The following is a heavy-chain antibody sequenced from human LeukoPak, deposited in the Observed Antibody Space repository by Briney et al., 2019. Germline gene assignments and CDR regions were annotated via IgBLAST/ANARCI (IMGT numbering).Heavy chain of an antibody. D-gene: IGHD3-16*02. CDR3: TRDRSRYFDY. CDR2: INPNNGAT. J-gene: IGHJ4*02. V-gene: IGHV1-2*02. CDR1: GYTFIGYY. Sequence: ASVKVSRKASGYTFIGYYMHWVRQAPGQGLDWMGWINPNNGATDYAQKFQGRFTMTRDTSISTVYMELSRLRSDDTAVYYCTRDRSRYFDYWGQGTLVTVSS.